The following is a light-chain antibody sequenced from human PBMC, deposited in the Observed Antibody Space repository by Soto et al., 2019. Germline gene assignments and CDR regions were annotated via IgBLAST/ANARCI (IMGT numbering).Light chain of an antibody. CDR1: QSVSTY. J-gene: IGKJ1*01. V-gene: IGKV3-20*01. CDR2: CAS. Sequence: EIVWTQSPGTLSLTPGESATLSCRASQSVSTYLAWYQQKPGQAPRLLIYCASSRATGIPDRFSGSGSGTDFTLTISRLEPEDFAVYYCQQYGSSGTFGQGTKVDIK. CDR3: QQYGSSGT.